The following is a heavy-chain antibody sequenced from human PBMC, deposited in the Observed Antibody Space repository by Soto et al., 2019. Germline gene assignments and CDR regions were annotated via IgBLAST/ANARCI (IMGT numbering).Heavy chain of an antibody. D-gene: IGHD3-10*01. V-gene: IGHV1-69*01. CDR1: GGIFSTYA. CDR2: IIPLFGTP. CDR3: ARDRDDYGSGNYYNRIDF. J-gene: IGHJ4*02. Sequence: QVQLVQSGAEVKKPGSSVRVSCKASGGIFSTYAISWLRQAPGQGLEWMGGIIPLFGTPNYAQRFQGRVTITEDASTSAAYTELSRLRSDDTAVYYCARDRDDYGSGNYYNRIDFWGEGTLVTVSS.